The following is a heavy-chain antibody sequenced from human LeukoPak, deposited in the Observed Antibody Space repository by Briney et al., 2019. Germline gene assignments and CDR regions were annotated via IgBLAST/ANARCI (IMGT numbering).Heavy chain of an antibody. Sequence: PSETLSLTCAVSGGSISSGGYSWSWIRQPPGKGLEWIGYIYHSGSTYYNPSLKSRVTISVDRSKNQFSLKLSSVTAADTAVYYCARGRQDVNMIVVVMAGVSYYLDVWGKGATVTVS. CDR3: ARGRQDVNMIVVVMAGVSYYLDV. CDR2: IYHSGST. V-gene: IGHV4-30-2*01. D-gene: IGHD3-22*01. CDR1: GGSISSGGYS. J-gene: IGHJ6*03.